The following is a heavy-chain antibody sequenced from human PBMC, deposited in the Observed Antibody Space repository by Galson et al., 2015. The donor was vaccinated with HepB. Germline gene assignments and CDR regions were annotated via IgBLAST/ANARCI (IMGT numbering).Heavy chain of an antibody. J-gene: IGHJ3*01. CDR2: TSYDGIKR. CDR1: GFTFNDYG. Sequence: SLRLSCAASGFTFNDYGMHWVRQPPGKGLEWVAVTSYDGIKRYYADSVRGRFTISRDNSKNTMYLQMNSLRAGDTAVYYCARGGWGLGVGSTLWSYFGPWGQGTMVTVSS. CDR3: ARGGWGLGVGSTLWSYFGP. V-gene: IGHV3-33*01. D-gene: IGHD1-26*01.